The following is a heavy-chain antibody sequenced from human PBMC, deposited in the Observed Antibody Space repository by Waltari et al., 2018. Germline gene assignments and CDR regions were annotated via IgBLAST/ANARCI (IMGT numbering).Heavy chain of an antibody. CDR3: TSGSGLFDD. CDR2: TYYSGNT. D-gene: IGHD6-19*01. Sequence: QVQLQESGPGLVKPSETLSLTCTVSGVSISTYYWSWIRQSPGKGLEWIGYTYYSGNTKYNPSLKSRVTISVDTSKNQLSLRLNSVTAADTAVYYCTSGSGLFDDWGQGILVTVSP. CDR1: GVSISTYY. V-gene: IGHV4-59*08. J-gene: IGHJ4*02.